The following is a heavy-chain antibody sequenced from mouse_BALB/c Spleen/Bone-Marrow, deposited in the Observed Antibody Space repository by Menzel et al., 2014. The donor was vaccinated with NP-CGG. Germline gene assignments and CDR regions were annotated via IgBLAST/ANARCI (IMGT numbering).Heavy chain of an antibody. D-gene: IGHD2-4*01. CDR3: ARWDDYASDY. V-gene: IGHV14-3*02. Sequence: EVQVVESGADLVKPGASVKLSCTTSGFNIKDTYMHWEKQRPEQGHEWIGRIDPANGNTKYDPKFQGKATITAYTSSTTAYLQLSSLTSEDTAVYYCARWDDYASDYWGQGSPLTGSS. CDR1: GFNIKDTY. CDR2: IDPANGNT. J-gene: IGHJ2*01.